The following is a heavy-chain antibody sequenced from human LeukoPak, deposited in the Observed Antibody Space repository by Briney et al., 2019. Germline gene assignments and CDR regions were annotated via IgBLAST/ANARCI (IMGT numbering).Heavy chain of an antibody. V-gene: IGHV3-23*01. Sequence: GGSLRLSCAASGFTFSSYAMSWVRQAPGKGLEWVSAISGSGGSTYYADSVKGRFTISRDNSKNTLYLRMNSLRAEDTAVYYCAKVPIVVVTSGTEFDYWGQGTLVTVSS. D-gene: IGHD2-21*02. CDR1: GFTFSSYA. CDR2: ISGSGGST. J-gene: IGHJ4*02. CDR3: AKVPIVVVTSGTEFDY.